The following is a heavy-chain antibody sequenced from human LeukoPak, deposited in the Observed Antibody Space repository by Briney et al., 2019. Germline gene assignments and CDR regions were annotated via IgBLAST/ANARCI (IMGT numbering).Heavy chain of an antibody. V-gene: IGHV3-30*18. CDR1: GFTFSSYG. CDR3: AKDLYYYGSGVSPPHFDY. CDR2: ISYDGSNK. J-gene: IGHJ4*02. D-gene: IGHD3-10*01. Sequence: GGSLRLSCAASGFTFSSYGMHWVRQAPGKGLEWVAVISYDGSNKYYADSVKGRFTISRDNSKNTLYLQMNSLRAEDTAVYYCAKDLYYYGSGVSPPHFDYWGQGTLVTVSS.